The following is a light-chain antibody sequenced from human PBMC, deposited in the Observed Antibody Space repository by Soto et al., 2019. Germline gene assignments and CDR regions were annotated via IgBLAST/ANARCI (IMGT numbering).Light chain of an antibody. CDR1: QSVSSY. CDR3: QQRSNWPPIT. V-gene: IGKV3-11*01. J-gene: IGKJ5*01. CDR2: DAS. Sequence: EIVLTQSPATLSLSPGERATLSCRASQSVSSYLAWYQQKPGQAPRLLIYDASNRATGIPARFSGSGSGTDFTLTISSLEPEDFAVYYCQQRSNWPPITVGQGTRLENK.